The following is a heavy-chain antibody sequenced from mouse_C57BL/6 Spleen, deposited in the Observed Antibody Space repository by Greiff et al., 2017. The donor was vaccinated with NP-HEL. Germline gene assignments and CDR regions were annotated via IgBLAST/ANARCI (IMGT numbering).Heavy chain of an antibody. J-gene: IGHJ1*03. CDR2: ISDGGSYT. V-gene: IGHV5-4*01. D-gene: IGHD3-3*01. CDR3: ARDGGTSRYFDV. Sequence: EVHLVESGGGLVKPGGSLKLSCAASGFTFSSYAMSWVRQTPEKRLEWVATISDGGSYTYYPDNVKGRFTISRDNAKNNLYLQMSHLKSEDTAMYYCARDGGTSRYFDVWGTGTTVTVSS. CDR1: GFTFSSYA.